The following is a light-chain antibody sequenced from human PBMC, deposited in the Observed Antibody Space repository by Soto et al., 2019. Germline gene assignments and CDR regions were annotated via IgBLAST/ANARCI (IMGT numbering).Light chain of an antibody. CDR2: EVS. CDR1: SSDVGGYNY. J-gene: IGLJ3*02. Sequence: QSALTQPASVSESPGQSITISCTGTSSDVGGYNYVSWYQQHPGKVPKLMIYEVSHRPSGVSNRFSGSKSGNTASLTISGLQAEDEADYYCTSYTSSRTLMFGGGTKLTVL. CDR3: TSYTSSRTLM. V-gene: IGLV2-14*01.